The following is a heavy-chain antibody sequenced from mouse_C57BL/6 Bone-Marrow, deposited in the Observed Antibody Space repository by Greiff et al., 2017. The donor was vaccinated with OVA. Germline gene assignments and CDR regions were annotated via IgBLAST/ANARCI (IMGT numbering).Heavy chain of an antibody. D-gene: IGHD4-1*02. V-gene: IGHV1-50*01. Sequence: QVQLQQPGAELVKPGASVKLSCKASGYTFTSYWMQWVKQRPGQGLEWIGEIDPSDSYTNYNQKFKGKATLTVDTSSSTAYIQLSSLTSEDSAVYYCARRDATGTGYWGQGTTLTVSS. J-gene: IGHJ2*01. CDR2: IDPSDSYT. CDR3: ARRDATGTGY. CDR1: GYTFTSYW.